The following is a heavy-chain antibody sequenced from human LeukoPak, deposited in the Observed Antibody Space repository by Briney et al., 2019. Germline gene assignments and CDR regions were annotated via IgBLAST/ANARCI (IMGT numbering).Heavy chain of an antibody. CDR2: ISGSGANT. CDR3: SKIYDSTAYYYFFDS. Sequence: GGSLRLSCAASGFSFNTYGMTWVRQAPGKGLEWVSAISGSGANTWYAQSVRGRFTISRDNSNNMLYLQMNTLTAEDSAVYFCSKIYDSTAYYYFFDSWGQGTLVTVSS. CDR1: GFSFNTYG. J-gene: IGHJ4*02. V-gene: IGHV3-23*01. D-gene: IGHD3-22*01.